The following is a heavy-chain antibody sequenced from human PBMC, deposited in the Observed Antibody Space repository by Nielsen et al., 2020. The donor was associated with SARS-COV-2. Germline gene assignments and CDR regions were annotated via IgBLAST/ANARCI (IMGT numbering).Heavy chain of an antibody. CDR2: FDPEDGET. CDR1: GYTLIELS. D-gene: IGHD6-13*01. V-gene: IGHV1-24*01. Sequence: ASVKVSCKVSGYTLIELSMHWVRQAPGKGLEWMGGFDPEDGETIYAQKFQGRVTMTEDTSTDTAYMELSSLRSEDTAVYYCARGLFGSREGDFDYWGQGTLVTVSS. CDR3: ARGLFGSREGDFDY. J-gene: IGHJ4*02.